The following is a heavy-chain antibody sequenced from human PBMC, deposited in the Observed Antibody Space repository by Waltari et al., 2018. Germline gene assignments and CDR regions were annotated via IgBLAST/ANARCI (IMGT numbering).Heavy chain of an antibody. V-gene: IGHV3-43D*03. CDR1: GFTFDDYA. D-gene: IGHD1-26*01. CDR2: ISWDGGST. J-gene: IGHJ4*02. CDR3: AKADSGYDYFDY. Sequence: EVQLVESGGVVVQPGGSLRLSCSASGFTFDDYAMHWLRQAPGKGLEWVSLISWDGGSTYYADSVKGRFTISRDNSKNSLYLQMNSLRAEDTALYYCAKADSGYDYFDYWGQGTLVTVSS.